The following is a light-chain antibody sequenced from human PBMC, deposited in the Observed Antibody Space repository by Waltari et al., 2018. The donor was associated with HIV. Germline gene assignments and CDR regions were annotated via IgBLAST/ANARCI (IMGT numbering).Light chain of an antibody. CDR2: EDK. CDR3: QSYDSSNPVV. J-gene: IGLJ2*01. Sequence: NFMLSQPHSVSESPGKTVTISCTRSSGSIASKYVQWYQQRPGSAPTTVIYEDKQRPSGVPDRLYGYNDTSSNASSLTISGLKTEDEADYYCQSYDSSNPVVFGGGTKLTVL. V-gene: IGLV6-57*04. CDR1: SGSIASKY.